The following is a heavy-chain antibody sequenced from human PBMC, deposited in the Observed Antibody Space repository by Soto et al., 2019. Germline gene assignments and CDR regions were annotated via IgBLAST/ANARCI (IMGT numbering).Heavy chain of an antibody. Sequence: SETLSLTCAVSGGSISSGGYSWSWIRQPPGKGLEWIGYIYHSGSTYYNPSLKGRVTISVDRSKNQFSLKLSSVTAADTAVYYCARFMVRGATAFDYWGQGTLVTVSS. V-gene: IGHV4-30-2*01. CDR3: ARFMVRGATAFDY. J-gene: IGHJ4*02. CDR2: IYHSGST. CDR1: GGSISSGGYS. D-gene: IGHD3-10*01.